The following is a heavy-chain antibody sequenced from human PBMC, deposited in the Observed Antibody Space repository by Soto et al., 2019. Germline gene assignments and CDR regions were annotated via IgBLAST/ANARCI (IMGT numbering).Heavy chain of an antibody. CDR2: ISYHGSDK. V-gene: IGHV3-30*18. CDR3: AKDHLTTTVTAIGY. D-gene: IGHD4-17*01. Sequence: QVQLVESGGGVVQPGRSLRLSCAASGFTFSNYGMHWVRQAPGKGLEWVSVISYHGSDKYYADSVKGRFTISRDNSKNTLYPQIDSLRAEDTAVYYCAKDHLTTTVTAIGYWGQGTLVTVSS. CDR1: GFTFSNYG. J-gene: IGHJ4*02.